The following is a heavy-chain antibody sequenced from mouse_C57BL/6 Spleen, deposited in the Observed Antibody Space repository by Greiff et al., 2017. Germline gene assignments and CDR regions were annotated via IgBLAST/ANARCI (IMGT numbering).Heavy chain of an antibody. CDR1: GYTFTSYW. Sequence: QVQLQQPGAELVMPGASVKLSCKASGYTFTSYWMHWVKQRPGQGLEWIGEIDPSDSYTNYNQKFKGKSTLTVDKSSSTAYMQLSSLTSEDSAVYYCARSQTGGDYWGQGTTLTGSP. J-gene: IGHJ2*01. CDR2: IDPSDSYT. CDR3: ARSQTGGDY. V-gene: IGHV1-69*01. D-gene: IGHD4-1*01.